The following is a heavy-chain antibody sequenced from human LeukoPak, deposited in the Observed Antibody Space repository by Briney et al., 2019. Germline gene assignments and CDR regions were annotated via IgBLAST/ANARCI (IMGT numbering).Heavy chain of an antibody. D-gene: IGHD2-8*01. CDR1: GFTFSGSA. Sequence: GGSLRLSCAASGFTFSGSAMHWVRQASGKGLEWVGRIRSKANSYATAYAASVKGRFTISRDDSKNTAYLQMNSLKTDDTAVYYCTSHPYCTNGVCPRLRADAFDIWGQGTMVTVSS. CDR3: TSHPYCTNGVCPRLRADAFDI. CDR2: IRSKANSYAT. J-gene: IGHJ3*02. V-gene: IGHV3-73*01.